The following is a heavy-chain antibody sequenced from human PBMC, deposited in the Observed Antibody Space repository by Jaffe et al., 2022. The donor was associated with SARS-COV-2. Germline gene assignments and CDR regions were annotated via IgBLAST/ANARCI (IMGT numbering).Heavy chain of an antibody. J-gene: IGHJ6*02. CDR2: MSYDGRNK. CDR1: GFTFSSYG. D-gene: IGHD3-22*01. CDR3: AKEIEVWFLYYGMDV. Sequence: QVQLVESGGGVVQPGKSLRLSCVASGFTFSSYGMHWVRQAPGKGLEWLAVMSYDGRNKYYADSVKGRFTLSRDNSKNTLYLQMNSLRAEDTAVYYCAKEIEVWFLYYGMDVWGQGATVTVSS. V-gene: IGHV3-30*18.